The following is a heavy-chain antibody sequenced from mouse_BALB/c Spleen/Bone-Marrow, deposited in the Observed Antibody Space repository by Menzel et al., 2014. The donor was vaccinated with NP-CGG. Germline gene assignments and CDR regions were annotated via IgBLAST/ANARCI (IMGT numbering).Heavy chain of an antibody. Sequence: QVQLKESGPELVRPGVSVKISCKGSGYRFTDYAMHWVKQSHAKSLEWIGVISTYSGNTSYNQKFKGKATMTVDKSSSTAYMELARLTSEDSAIYYCARRGYDVAMDYWGQGTSVTVSS. CDR1: GYRFTDYA. V-gene: IGHV1-67*01. D-gene: IGHD2-14*01. J-gene: IGHJ4*01. CDR2: ISTYSGNT. CDR3: ARRGYDVAMDY.